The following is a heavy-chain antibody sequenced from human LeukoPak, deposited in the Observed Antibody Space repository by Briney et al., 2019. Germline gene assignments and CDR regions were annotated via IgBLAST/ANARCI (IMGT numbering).Heavy chain of an antibody. D-gene: IGHD1-26*01. CDR1: GFTFSDYY. CDR3: ARVSSTTPDAFDI. V-gene: IGHV3-11*01. CDR2: ISSSGSTI. Sequence: GGSLRLSCAASGFTFSDYYMSWIRQAPGKGLEWVSYISSSGSTIYYADSVKGRFTISRDNAKNSLYLQMNSLRAEDTAVYYCARVSSTTPDAFDIWGQGTMATVSS. J-gene: IGHJ3*02.